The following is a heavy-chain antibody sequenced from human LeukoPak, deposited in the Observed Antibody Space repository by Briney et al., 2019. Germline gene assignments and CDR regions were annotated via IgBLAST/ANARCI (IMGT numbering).Heavy chain of an antibody. CDR3: ASKGGLRGFDY. J-gene: IGHJ4*02. CDR1: GFTFSSYS. Sequence: GGSLRLSCAASGFTFSSYSMNWVRQAPGKGLEWFSSISSSSSYIYYADSVKGRFTISRDNAKNSLYLQMNSLRAEDTAVYYCASKGGLRGFDYWGQGTLVTVSS. D-gene: IGHD3-16*01. V-gene: IGHV3-21*01. CDR2: ISSSSSYI.